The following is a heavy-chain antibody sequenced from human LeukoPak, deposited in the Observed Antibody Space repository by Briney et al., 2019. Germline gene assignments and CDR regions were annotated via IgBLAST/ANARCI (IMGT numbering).Heavy chain of an antibody. V-gene: IGHV3-30-3*01. CDR2: ISYDGSNK. D-gene: IGHD6-13*01. CDR1: GFTFSSYA. Sequence: GGSLRLSCAASGFTFSSYAMHWVHQAPGKGLEWVAVISYDGSNKYYADSVKGRFTISRDNSKNTLYLQMDSLRAEDTAVYYCAREGQQLAFDYWGQGTLVTVSS. CDR3: AREGQQLAFDY. J-gene: IGHJ4*02.